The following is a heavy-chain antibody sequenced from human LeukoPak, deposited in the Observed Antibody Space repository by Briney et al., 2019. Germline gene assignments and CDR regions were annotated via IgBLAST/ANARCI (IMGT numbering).Heavy chain of an antibody. D-gene: IGHD5-12*01. V-gene: IGHV1-69*13. CDR3: ARDAGGYDPYYYYGMDV. J-gene: IGHJ6*02. CDR2: IVPIFGTA. CDR1: GGTFSSYA. Sequence: SVKVSCKASGGTFSSYAISWVRQAPGQGLEWMGGIVPIFGTANYAQKFQGRVTITADESTSTAYMELSSLRSEDTAVYYCARDAGGYDPYYYYGMDVWGQGTTVTVSS.